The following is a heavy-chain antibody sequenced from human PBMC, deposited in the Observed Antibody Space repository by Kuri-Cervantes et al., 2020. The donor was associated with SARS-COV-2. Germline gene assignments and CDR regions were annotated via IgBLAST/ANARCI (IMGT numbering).Heavy chain of an antibody. Sequence: SETLSLTCTVSSGSISSGDYYWGWIRQPPGKGLEWIGSIFRSGITYYNPSLKSRVTMSVDTTKSQFSLKLSSVTAADTAVYYCARIDYHTSGYYYYYYYMDVWDKGTTVTVSS. V-gene: IGHV4-39*01. CDR2: IFRSGIT. J-gene: IGHJ6*03. D-gene: IGHD3-22*01. CDR3: ARIDYHTSGYYYYYYYMDV. CDR1: SGSISSGDYY.